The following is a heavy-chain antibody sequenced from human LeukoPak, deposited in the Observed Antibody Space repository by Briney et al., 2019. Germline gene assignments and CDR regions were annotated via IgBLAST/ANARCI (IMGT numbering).Heavy chain of an antibody. Sequence: RASVKVSSKASGYTSTSYGISWVRQAPGQGLEWMGWISAYNGNTNYAQKLQGRVTMTTDTSTSTAYMELRSLRSDDTAVYYCARERFLEWLLPNHYYYYYYYMDVWGKGTTVTVSS. V-gene: IGHV1-18*01. CDR1: GYTSTSYG. J-gene: IGHJ6*03. CDR3: ARERFLEWLLPNHYYYYYYYMDV. D-gene: IGHD3-3*01. CDR2: ISAYNGNT.